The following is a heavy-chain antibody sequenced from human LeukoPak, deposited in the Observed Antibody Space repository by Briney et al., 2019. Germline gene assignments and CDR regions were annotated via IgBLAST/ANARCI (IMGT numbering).Heavy chain of an antibody. D-gene: IGHD3-22*01. J-gene: IGHJ4*02. CDR3: ARHVVAVGFDY. CDR1: GITFSSYS. V-gene: IGHV3-21*01. CDR2: ITSSSSYK. Sequence: GGSLRLSRASSGITFSSYSMNWVRQAPGKGLEWVSSITSSSSYKYYADSVKGRFTISRDNAKNSLYLQMNSLRAEDTAVYYCARHVVAVGFDYWGQGTLVTVSS.